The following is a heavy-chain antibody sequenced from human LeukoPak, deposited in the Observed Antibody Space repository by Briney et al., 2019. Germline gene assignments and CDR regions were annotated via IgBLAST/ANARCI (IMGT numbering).Heavy chain of an antibody. Sequence: GGSLRLSCAASGFTFSNAWMTWVRQAPGKGQEWVGRIKSKTDGGTTDYSAPVKGRFTISRDDSRNTLYLQMNRMKIEDTALYYCTTDLGRWGQGALVTVSS. V-gene: IGHV3-15*01. CDR1: GFTFSNAW. J-gene: IGHJ4*02. CDR2: IKSKTDGGTT. CDR3: TTDLGR.